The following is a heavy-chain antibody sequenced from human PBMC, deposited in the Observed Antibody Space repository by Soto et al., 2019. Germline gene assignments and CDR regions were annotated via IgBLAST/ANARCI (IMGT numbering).Heavy chain of an antibody. Sequence: ASVNVSCKSSGGTFSSYSMSWVRQAPGQGLEWMGGIIPIFGTANYAQKFQGRVTITADESTSTAYMELSSLRSEDTAVYYCARGPRGRENWFDPWGQGTLVTVSS. J-gene: IGHJ5*02. CDR2: IIPIFGTA. CDR3: ARGPRGRENWFDP. V-gene: IGHV1-69*13. D-gene: IGHD2-15*01. CDR1: GGTFSSYS.